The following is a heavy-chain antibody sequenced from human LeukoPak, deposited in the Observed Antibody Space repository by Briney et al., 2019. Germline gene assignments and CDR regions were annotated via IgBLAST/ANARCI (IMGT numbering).Heavy chain of an antibody. Sequence: GGSLRLSCAASGFAFSNYWMSWVRQAPGKGLEWVSAISGSGGSTYYADSVKGRFTISRDNSKNTLYLQMNSLRAEDAAVYYCAKHIVATSADYWGQGTLVTVSS. V-gene: IGHV3-23*01. J-gene: IGHJ4*02. CDR1: GFAFSNYW. CDR3: AKHIVATSADY. D-gene: IGHD5-12*01. CDR2: ISGSGGST.